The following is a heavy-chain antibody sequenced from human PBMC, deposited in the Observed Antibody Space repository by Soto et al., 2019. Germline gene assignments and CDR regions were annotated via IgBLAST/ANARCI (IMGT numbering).Heavy chain of an antibody. CDR3: ESTTPPGIAVDYWFDP. Sequence: AASVKVSCKASGYTFTSYAMHWVRQAPGQRLEWMGWINAGNGNTKYSQKFQGRVTITRDTSASTAYMELSSLRSEDTAVYYCESTTPPGIAVDYWFDPWGQGTLVTVSS. D-gene: IGHD6-19*01. CDR1: GYTFTSYA. V-gene: IGHV1-3*01. CDR2: INAGNGNT. J-gene: IGHJ5*02.